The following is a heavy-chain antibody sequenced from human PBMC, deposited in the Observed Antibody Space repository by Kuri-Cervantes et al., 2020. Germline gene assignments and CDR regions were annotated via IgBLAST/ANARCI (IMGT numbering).Heavy chain of an antibody. CDR1: GYTFTGYH. CDR2: MNPNSGNT. J-gene: IGHJ6*02. D-gene: IGHD5-12*01. CDR3: AKDIGLDYYYYYGMDV. Sequence: ASVKVSCKASGYTFTGYHMHWVRQAPGQGLEWMGWMNPNSGNTGYAQKFQGRVTMTRNTSISTAYMELNSLRAEDTALYYCAKDIGLDYYYYYGMDVWGQGTTVTVSS. V-gene: IGHV1-8*02.